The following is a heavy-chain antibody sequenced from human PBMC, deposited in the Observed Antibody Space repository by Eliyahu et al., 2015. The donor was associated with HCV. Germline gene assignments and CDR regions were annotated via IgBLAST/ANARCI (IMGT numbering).Heavy chain of an antibody. CDR1: GGSISSSSYY. D-gene: IGHD5-24*01. V-gene: IGHV4-39*01. J-gene: IGHJ5*02. Sequence: QLQLQESGPGLVKPSETLSLTCTVSGGSISSSSYYWGWIRQPPGKGLEWIGGIYYSGGTYYNPSLKSRVTISVDTSKNQFSLKLSSVTAADTAVYYCARQKRVGGDGYNIPAWFDPWGQGTLVTVSS. CDR2: IYYSGGT. CDR3: ARQKRVGGDGYNIPAWFDP.